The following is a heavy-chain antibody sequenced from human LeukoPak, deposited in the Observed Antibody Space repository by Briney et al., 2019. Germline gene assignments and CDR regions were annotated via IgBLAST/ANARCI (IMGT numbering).Heavy chain of an antibody. CDR3: ARHALNQYQLLPDYWFDP. CDR2: ISAYNGNT. J-gene: IGHJ5*02. Sequence: ASVNVSCKASGYTFTSYGISWVRQAPGQGLEWMGWISAYNGNTNYAQKLQGRVTMTTDTSTSTAYMELRSLRSDDTAVYYCARHALNQYQLLPDYWFDPWGQGTLVTVSS. V-gene: IGHV1-18*01. D-gene: IGHD2-2*01. CDR1: GYTFTSYG.